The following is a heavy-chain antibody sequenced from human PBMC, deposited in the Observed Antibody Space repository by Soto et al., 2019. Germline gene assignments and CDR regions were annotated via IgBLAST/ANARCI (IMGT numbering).Heavy chain of an antibody. CDR1: GFIFSSYG. CDR2: IWYDGSNK. D-gene: IGHD6-13*01. CDR3: ARVGSSWSFDY. V-gene: IGHV3-33*01. Sequence: QGQLVESGGGVVQPGRSLRLSCAASGFIFSSYGMHWVRQAPGKGLEWVGVIWYDGSNKYYADSVKGRFTISRDNSKKTLYLQMNSLRAEDTAVYYCARVGSSWSFDYWGQGTLITVSS. J-gene: IGHJ4*02.